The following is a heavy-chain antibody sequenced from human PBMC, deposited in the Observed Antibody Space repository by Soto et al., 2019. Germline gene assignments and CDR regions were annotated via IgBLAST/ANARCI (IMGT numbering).Heavy chain of an antibody. CDR1: GYTFTSYH. V-gene: IGHV1-18*01. J-gene: IGHJ4*02. CDR3: ARDTPPTDY. Sequence: QVQLVQSGAEVKKPGASVKVSCKTSGYTFTSYHISWVRQTTGQGLEWMGWISAYNTNTNYAQKFQGRVTMTTDTLTSTAYMELRSLRSDDTAVYYCARDTPPTDYWGQGTLVTVSS. CDR2: ISAYNTNT.